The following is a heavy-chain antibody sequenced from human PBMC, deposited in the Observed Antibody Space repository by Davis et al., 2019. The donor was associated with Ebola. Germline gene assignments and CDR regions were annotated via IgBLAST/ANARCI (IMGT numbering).Heavy chain of an antibody. CDR1: GDSVSSISAT. Sequence: SQTLSLTCAIYGDSVSSISATWTWIRQSPSRGLEWLGRTYRKSRWYNDYAVSMRGRITISPDTSKNQFSLQLDSVTPEDTAVYYCAREGSAGRMEGGFDPWGQGTLVTVSS. D-gene: IGHD6-13*01. V-gene: IGHV6-1*01. J-gene: IGHJ5*02. CDR3: AREGSAGRMEGGFDP. CDR2: TYRKSRWYN.